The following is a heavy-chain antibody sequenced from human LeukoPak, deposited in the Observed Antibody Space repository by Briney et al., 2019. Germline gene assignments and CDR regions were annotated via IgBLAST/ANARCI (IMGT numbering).Heavy chain of an antibody. D-gene: IGHD2-2*01. CDR2: IYTSGST. CDR1: GVSISSVSYY. V-gene: IGHV4-61*02. Sequence: SQTLSLTCTVSGVSISSVSYYWSWIRQPAGKGLEWIGRIYTSGSTNCNPSLKSRVTISVDTSKNQVSLKLSSVTAADTAVYYCASGDCSSTSCPFDYWGQGTLVTVSS. CDR3: ASGDCSSTSCPFDY. J-gene: IGHJ4*02.